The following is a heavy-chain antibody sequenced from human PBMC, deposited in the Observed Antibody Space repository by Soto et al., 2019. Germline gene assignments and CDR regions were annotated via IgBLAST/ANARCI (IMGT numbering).Heavy chain of an antibody. Sequence: QVQLVQSGAEVKKPGASVKVSCKASGYTFTSYGISWVRQAPGQGLEWMGWISAYNGNTNYAQKLQGRVTMTTDTSTITAYMELRSLRSDDTAVYYCARTADYDILTGSPDYWGQGTLVTVSS. J-gene: IGHJ4*02. CDR3: ARTADYDILTGSPDY. CDR1: GYTFTSYG. V-gene: IGHV1-18*01. D-gene: IGHD3-9*01. CDR2: ISAYNGNT.